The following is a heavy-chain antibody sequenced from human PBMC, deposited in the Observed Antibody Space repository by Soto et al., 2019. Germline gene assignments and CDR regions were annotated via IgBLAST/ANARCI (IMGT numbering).Heavy chain of an antibody. CDR3: ARERIAVTGTGYGMDV. CDR2: MHHSGST. Sequence: GTLSLTCAVSGGSISSNNWWSWVRQPPGKGLEWIGEMHHSGSTNYNPSLKSRVTISVDKSKNQFSLKVSSVTAADTAVYYCARERIAVTGTGYGMDVWGQGTTVTVSS. D-gene: IGHD6-19*01. J-gene: IGHJ6*02. CDR1: GGSISSNNW. V-gene: IGHV4-4*02.